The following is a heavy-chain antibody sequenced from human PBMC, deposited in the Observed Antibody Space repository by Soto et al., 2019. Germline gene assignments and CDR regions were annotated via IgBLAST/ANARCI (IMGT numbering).Heavy chain of an antibody. V-gene: IGHV3-13*01. Sequence: EVQLVESGGGLVQPGGSLRLSCAASGFTFSSYDMHWVRQATGKGLEWVSSTGAAGDTSYPGYVKGRLTISRENAKNSLDLQMNSLRAGDTAVYYCARGATRSFYYMDVWGKGTTVTVSS. CDR1: GFTFSSYD. CDR3: ARGATRSFYYMDV. D-gene: IGHD1-1*01. CDR2: TGAAGDT. J-gene: IGHJ6*03.